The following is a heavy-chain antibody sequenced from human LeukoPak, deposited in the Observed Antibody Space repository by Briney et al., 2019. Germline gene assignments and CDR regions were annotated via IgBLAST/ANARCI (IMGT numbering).Heavy chain of an antibody. D-gene: IGHD3-3*01. CDR2: ISSSSGTI. V-gene: IGHV3-48*01. CDR3: ARDYDFWSGYYTGIFDY. J-gene: IGHJ4*02. CDR1: GFTFSSYS. Sequence: GGSLRPSCAASGFTFSSYSMNWVRQAPGKGLEWVSYISSSSGTIYYAGSVKGRFTISRDNAKNSLYLQMNSLRAEDTAVYYCARDYDFWSGYYTGIFDYWGQGTLVTVSS.